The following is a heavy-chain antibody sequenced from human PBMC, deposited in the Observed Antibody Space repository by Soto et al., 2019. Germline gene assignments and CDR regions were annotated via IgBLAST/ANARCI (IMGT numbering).Heavy chain of an antibody. CDR1: GFTFSSYG. D-gene: IGHD6-19*01. V-gene: IGHV3-30*18. J-gene: IGHJ4*02. Sequence: QVQLVESGGGVVQPGRSLRLSCAASGFTFSSYGMHWVRQAPGKGLEWVAVISYDGSNKYYADSVKGRFTISRDNSKNTLYLQMNSLRAEDTAVYYCAKEWQWPPKDYWGQGTLVTVSS. CDR2: ISYDGSNK. CDR3: AKEWQWPPKDY.